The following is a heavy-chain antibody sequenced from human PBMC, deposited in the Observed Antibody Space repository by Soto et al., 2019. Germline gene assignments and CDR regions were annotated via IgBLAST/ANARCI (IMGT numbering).Heavy chain of an antibody. CDR3: ARVPRYTSDIVQVPAIMYKDWFVP. Sequence: QVQLVQSGAEVKKPGASVKLSCKASGYTFSNYAVQWVRQAPGQSLEWMGWIHGGNGDTKNSQKFHGSVIIARDTSASTGYMEVSSLRSEDAAIYYCARVPRYTSDIVQVPAIMYKDWFVPWGQGTLVTVSS. J-gene: IGHJ5*02. CDR2: IHGGNGDT. CDR1: GYTFSNYA. V-gene: IGHV1-3*01. D-gene: IGHD2-21*02.